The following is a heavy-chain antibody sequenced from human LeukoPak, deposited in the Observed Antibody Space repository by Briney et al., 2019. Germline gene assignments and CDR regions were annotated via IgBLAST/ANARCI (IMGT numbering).Heavy chain of an antibody. Sequence: ASVKVSCKASGYTFTSYYMHWVRQAPGQGLEWMGIIKPTTGSTSYAQKFQGRVTMTRDTSTSTVYMELSSLRSEDTAVYYCARRADSSGDQYNWFDPWGQGTLVTASS. CDR1: GYTFTSYY. D-gene: IGHD3-22*01. CDR2: IKPTTGST. V-gene: IGHV1-46*01. CDR3: ARRADSSGDQYNWFDP. J-gene: IGHJ5*02.